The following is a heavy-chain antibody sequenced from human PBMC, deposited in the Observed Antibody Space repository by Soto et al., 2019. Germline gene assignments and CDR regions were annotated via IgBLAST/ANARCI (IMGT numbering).Heavy chain of an antibody. D-gene: IGHD2-15*01. J-gene: IGHJ3*02. CDR1: GFTFCNAW. CDR2: IKSKTDGGTT. Sequence: PGGSLRLSCAASGFTFCNAWMSWVRQAPGKGLERVGRIKSKTDGGTTDYAAPVKGRFTISRDDSKNTLYLQMNSLKTEDTAVYYCTTVIVVVVAATTHDAFDIWGQGTMVTVSS. V-gene: IGHV3-15*01. CDR3: TTVIVVVVAATTHDAFDI.